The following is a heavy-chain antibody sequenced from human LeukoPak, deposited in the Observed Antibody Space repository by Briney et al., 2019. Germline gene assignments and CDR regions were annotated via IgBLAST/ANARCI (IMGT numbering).Heavy chain of an antibody. Sequence: GGSLRLSCAASGFTFDDYAMHWVRQAPGKGLEWVSDISWNSGSIGYADSVKGRFTISRDNAKNSLYLQMNSLRAEDTALYYCAKDKSGYSYGQFDYWGQGTLVTVSS. J-gene: IGHJ4*02. V-gene: IGHV3-9*01. CDR1: GFTFDDYA. CDR2: ISWNSGSI. CDR3: AKDKSGYSYGQFDY. D-gene: IGHD5-18*01.